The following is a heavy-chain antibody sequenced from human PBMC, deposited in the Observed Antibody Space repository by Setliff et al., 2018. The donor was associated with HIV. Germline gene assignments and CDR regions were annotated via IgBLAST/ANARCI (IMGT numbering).Heavy chain of an antibody. V-gene: IGHV4-4*07. Sequence: SETLSLTCTVSGGSVSNYYWSWIRQPAGKGLEWIGRAYTGGSTNYNPSLKSRVTISLDTSKNRFSLQLTSVTAADTAVYYCARHRDGGTYPLDYWGQGTLVTVSS. CDR3: ARHRDGGTYPLDY. J-gene: IGHJ4*02. D-gene: IGHD1-26*01. CDR2: AYTGGST. CDR1: GGSVSNYY.